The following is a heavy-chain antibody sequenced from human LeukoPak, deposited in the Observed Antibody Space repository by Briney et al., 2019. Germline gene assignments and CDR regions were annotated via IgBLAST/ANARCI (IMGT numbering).Heavy chain of an antibody. J-gene: IGHJ3*02. V-gene: IGHV3-7*01. CDR2: VNQDGSER. CDR1: GFTFSSHW. D-gene: IGHD6-13*01. CDR3: ARDSEYSSSFAFDI. Sequence: GGSLRLSCAVSGFTFSSHWMTWVRQAPGKGLEWVANVNQDGSERYYVDSVKGRFTISRDNAKNSLYLRMNSLRAEDTAVYYCARDSEYSSSFAFDIWGQGTMVTVSS.